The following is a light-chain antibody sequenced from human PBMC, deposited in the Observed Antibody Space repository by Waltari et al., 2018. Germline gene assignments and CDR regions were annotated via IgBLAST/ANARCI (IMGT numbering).Light chain of an antibody. CDR1: SVHTSYA. J-gene: IGLJ2*01. CDR2: LNSDGSH. V-gene: IGLV4-69*01. CDR3: QTWGTGFVV. Sequence: QLVLTHSPSASASLGASVKLTCTLSSVHTSYAIALHQQQPEKGPRYLMKLNSDGSHSKGDGIPDRFSGSSAGAERYPTISSLQSEDEADYYCQTWGTGFVVFGGGTKLTVL.